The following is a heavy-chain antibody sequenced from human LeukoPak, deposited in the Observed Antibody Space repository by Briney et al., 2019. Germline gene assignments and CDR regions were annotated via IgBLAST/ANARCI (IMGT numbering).Heavy chain of an antibody. Sequence: ASVKVSCKASGYTFTGYYMHWVRQAPGQGLEWMGRINPNSGGTNYAQKFQGRVTMTRDTSISTAYMELSRLRPDDTAVYYCAKGYYYDSSGYFPRYYYFDYWGQGTLVTVSS. V-gene: IGHV1-2*06. CDR2: INPNSGGT. CDR3: AKGYYYDSSGYFPRYYYFDY. D-gene: IGHD3-22*01. CDR1: GYTFTGYY. J-gene: IGHJ4*02.